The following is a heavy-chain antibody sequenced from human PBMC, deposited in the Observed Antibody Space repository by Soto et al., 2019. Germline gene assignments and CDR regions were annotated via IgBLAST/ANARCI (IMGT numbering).Heavy chain of an antibody. D-gene: IGHD2-15*01. Sequence: GGSLRLSCVASGFTVSNIGMHWVRQAPGKGLEWVAVIWFDGSREYYADSVRGRFTISRDNSKNTLYLQMNSLRAEDTAVYYCAKLPVVLALGFDYWGQGTLVTVSS. V-gene: IGHV3-33*06. CDR2: IWFDGSRE. CDR1: GFTVSNIG. CDR3: AKLPVVLALGFDY. J-gene: IGHJ4*02.